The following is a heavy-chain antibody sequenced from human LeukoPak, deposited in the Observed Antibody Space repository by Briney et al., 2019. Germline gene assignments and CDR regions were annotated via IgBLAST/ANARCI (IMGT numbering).Heavy chain of an antibody. J-gene: IGHJ4*02. Sequence: PGGSLRLSCAASGFTFNSYAMQWVRQAPGKGLEYVSVIDSIGDSTYYADSVRGRFTISRDNSENTVHLQMDSLRAEDMAVYYCARADCDSSGCHTVSYWGQGTLVTVSS. CDR1: GFTFNSYA. CDR2: IDSIGDST. V-gene: IGHV3-64*02. CDR3: ARADCDSSGCHTVSY. D-gene: IGHD2-2*02.